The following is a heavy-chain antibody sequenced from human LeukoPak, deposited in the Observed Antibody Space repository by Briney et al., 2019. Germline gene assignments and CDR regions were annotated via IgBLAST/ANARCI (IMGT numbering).Heavy chain of an antibody. V-gene: IGHV6-1*01. CDR2: TYYTSTWYN. J-gene: IGHJ5*02. CDR1: GDTLSIDSVS. CDR3: ARRLTQYDCFDP. Sequence: SQSLSLTCALSGDTLSIDSVSCDWIRQSGSRGLEWLVRTYYTSTWYNDYAVSVRGRITVNPDTSKNQFSLHLNSVPPEDPAVYYCARRLTQYDCFDPWGQGSLVTVSS. D-gene: IGHD2-2*01.